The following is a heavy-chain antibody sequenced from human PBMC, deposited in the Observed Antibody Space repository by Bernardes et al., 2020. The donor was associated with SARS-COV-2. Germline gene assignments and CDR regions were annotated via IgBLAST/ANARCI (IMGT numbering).Heavy chain of an antibody. CDR1: GYTLTELS. CDR2: FDPEDGET. CDR3: ATAPGYYGSGSYLINWFDP. J-gene: IGHJ5*02. Sequence: ASMKVSCKVSGYTLTELSMHWVRQAPGKGLEWMGGFDPEDGETIYAQKFQGRVTMTEDTSTDTAYMELSSLRSEDTAVYYCATAPGYYGSGSYLINWFDPWGQGTLVTVSS. D-gene: IGHD3-10*01. V-gene: IGHV1-24*01.